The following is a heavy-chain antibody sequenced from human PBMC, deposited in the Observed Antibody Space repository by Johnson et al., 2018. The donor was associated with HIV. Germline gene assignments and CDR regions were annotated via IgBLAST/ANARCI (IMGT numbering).Heavy chain of an antibody. D-gene: IGHD6-6*01. J-gene: IGHJ3*02. CDR1: GFTFSNFG. Sequence: QVQLVESGGGVVQPGGSLRLSCRASGFTFSNFGMHWVRQAPGKGLEWVTVISYDGSNKYYADSVKGRFTISRDNSKNTLYLQMNSLRVEDTAVYYCARVEQLGAFDIWGQGTMVTVSS. CDR2: ISYDGSNK. CDR3: ARVEQLGAFDI. V-gene: IGHV3-30*19.